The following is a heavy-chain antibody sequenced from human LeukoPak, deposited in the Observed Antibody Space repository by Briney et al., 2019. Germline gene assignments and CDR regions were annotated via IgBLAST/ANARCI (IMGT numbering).Heavy chain of an antibody. CDR2: ITGSGTGT. D-gene: IGHD3-22*01. CDR3: VKGRDYNDASAYYIGDY. J-gene: IGHJ4*02. V-gene: IGHV3-23*01. Sequence: PGGSLRLSCAASGFTFSTHAMIWVRQAPGKGPEWVSRITGSGTGTYYRDSVKGRFTISRENSNDTLYLQMNSLRAEDTAVYYCVKGRDYNDASAYYIGDYWGQGTLVTVSS. CDR1: GFTFSTHA.